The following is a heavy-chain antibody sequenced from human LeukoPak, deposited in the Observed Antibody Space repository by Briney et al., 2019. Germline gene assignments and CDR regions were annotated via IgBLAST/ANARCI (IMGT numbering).Heavy chain of an antibody. V-gene: IGHV3-30*18. Sequence: GGSLRLSCAASQFTFGSYAMHWVRQAPGKGLEWVAVISHDGKKTFYADSVRGRFTTSRDNSKNSLYLQMNSLRAEDTALYFCAKEMGTIYFDHWGQGTLVTVSS. CDR1: QFTFGSYA. CDR2: ISHDGKKT. J-gene: IGHJ4*02. CDR3: AKEMGTIYFDH. D-gene: IGHD2-21*01.